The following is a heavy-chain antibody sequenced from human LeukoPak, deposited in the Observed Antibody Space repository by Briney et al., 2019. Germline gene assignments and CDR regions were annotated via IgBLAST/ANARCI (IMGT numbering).Heavy chain of an antibody. CDR3: ARGVRYCSSTSCREYFQY. D-gene: IGHD2-2*01. J-gene: IGHJ1*01. CDR2: INHSGSINHSGST. CDR1: GGSFSGYS. Sequence: SETLSLTCAVYGGSFSGYSWSWIRQPPGQGLEWIGEINHSGSINHSGSTNYNPSLKSRVTISVDTPRNQFSLKLSSVTAADTAMYYCARGVRYCSSTSCREYFQYWGQGILVPVSS. V-gene: IGHV4-34*01.